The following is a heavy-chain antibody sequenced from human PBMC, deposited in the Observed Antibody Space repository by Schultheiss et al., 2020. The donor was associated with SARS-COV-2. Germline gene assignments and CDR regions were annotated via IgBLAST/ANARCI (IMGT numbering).Heavy chain of an antibody. CDR1: GGSISSSTYY. CDR2: ISHSGYI. D-gene: IGHD6-6*01. V-gene: IGHV4-61*05. Sequence: SETLSLTCTVSGGSISSSTYYWAWIRQPPGKGLEWIGYISHSGYINYNPSLKSRVTISANTSKNQFSLKLTSVTAADTAVYYCARRYSSSSGLGFDSWGQGTLVTVSS. CDR3: ARRYSSSSGLGFDS. J-gene: IGHJ5*01.